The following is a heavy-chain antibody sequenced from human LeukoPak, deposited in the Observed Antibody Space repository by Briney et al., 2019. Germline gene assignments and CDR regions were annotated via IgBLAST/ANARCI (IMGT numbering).Heavy chain of an antibody. V-gene: IGHV3-30*04. CDR2: TSDDENYK. J-gene: IGHJ4*02. Sequence: GGSLRLSCAASGFTFSRYAMHWARQAPGKGLEWVASTSDDENYKYYADSVKGRFTISRDNSKNTLYLQMNSLRAEDTAVYFCASKIGDDLDYWGQGTLVTVSS. CDR1: GFTFSRYA. D-gene: IGHD3-16*01. CDR3: ASKIGDDLDY.